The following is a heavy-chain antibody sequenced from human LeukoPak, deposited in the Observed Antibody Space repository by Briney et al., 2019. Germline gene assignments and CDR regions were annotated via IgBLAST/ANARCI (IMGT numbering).Heavy chain of an antibody. CDR1: GYTFTGYY. J-gene: IGHJ4*02. V-gene: IGHV1-2*02. Sequence: ASVKVSCRASGYTFTGYYMHLVRQAPGQGLEWMGWINPNSGGTNYAPKFQGRVTLTTDTSISTAYMELSRLRSDDTAVYYCARMTGPDDYWGQGTLVTVSS. CDR2: INPNSGGT. D-gene: IGHD3-9*01. CDR3: ARMTGPDDY.